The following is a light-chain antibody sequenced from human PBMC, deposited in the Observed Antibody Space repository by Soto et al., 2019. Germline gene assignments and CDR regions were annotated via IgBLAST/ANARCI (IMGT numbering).Light chain of an antibody. V-gene: IGLV2-23*01. CDR2: EGS. CDR3: CSYAGSSDVV. CDR1: SSDVGSYNL. Sequence: QSVLTQPASVSGSPGQSITISCTGTSSDVGSYNLVSWYQQHPVKAPKLMMYEGSKRPSGVSNRFSGAKSGNTASLTISGLQAEDEADYYCCSYAGSSDVVFGGGTKLTVL. J-gene: IGLJ2*01.